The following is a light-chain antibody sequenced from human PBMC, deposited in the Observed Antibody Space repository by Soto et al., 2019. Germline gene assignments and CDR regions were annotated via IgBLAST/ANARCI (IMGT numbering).Light chain of an antibody. V-gene: IGKV1-39*01. CDR1: QTISSY. CDR2: AAS. Sequence: DIQMTQSPSSLSASVGDRVTITCRASQTISSYLNWYQQKPGKAPKLLIYAASSLLSGVPSRFSGSGTGTDFTLTISSLQPEDAAIYFCQKCNSPPPFTFGPGTKVDIK. J-gene: IGKJ3*01. CDR3: QKCNSPPPFT.